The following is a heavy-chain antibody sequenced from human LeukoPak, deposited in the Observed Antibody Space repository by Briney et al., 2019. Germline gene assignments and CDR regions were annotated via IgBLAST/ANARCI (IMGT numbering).Heavy chain of an antibody. CDR1: GFTFSSYS. D-gene: IGHD3-22*01. Sequence: GGSLRLSCAASGFTFSSYSMNWVRQAPGKGLEWVSYISSSSSTIYYADSMNGRFTISRDNAKNSLYLQMNSLRAEDTAVYYCARGNYDSSGYLPNIDYWGQGTLVTVSS. J-gene: IGHJ4*02. CDR2: ISSSSSTI. V-gene: IGHV3-48*01. CDR3: ARGNYDSSGYLPNIDY.